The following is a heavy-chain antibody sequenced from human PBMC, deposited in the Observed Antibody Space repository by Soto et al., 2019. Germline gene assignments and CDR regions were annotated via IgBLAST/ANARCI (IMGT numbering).Heavy chain of an antibody. V-gene: IGHV4-61*01. J-gene: IGHJ5*02. Sequence: SETLSLTCTVSGGSVSSGSYYWSWIRQPPGKGLEWIGYIYYSGSTNYNPSLKSRVTISVDTSKNQFSLKLSSVTAADTAVYYCASMSITRGSHWFDPWGQGTLVTVSS. CDR1: GGSVSSGSYY. CDR3: ASMSITRGSHWFDP. CDR2: IYYSGST. D-gene: IGHD3-10*01.